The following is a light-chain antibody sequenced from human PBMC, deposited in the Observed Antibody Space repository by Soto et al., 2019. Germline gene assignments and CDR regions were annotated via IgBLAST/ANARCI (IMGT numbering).Light chain of an antibody. Sequence: EIVMTQSPATLSVSPGERATLSCRASQTVSNNLAWYQHKPGQAPRLLISGASTRVTTIPARFSGSGSGTEFTLTISSLQSEDFAVYYCQQYNEWPLTFGGGTKVEIK. J-gene: IGKJ4*01. V-gene: IGKV3-15*01. CDR3: QQYNEWPLT. CDR1: QTVSNN. CDR2: GAS.